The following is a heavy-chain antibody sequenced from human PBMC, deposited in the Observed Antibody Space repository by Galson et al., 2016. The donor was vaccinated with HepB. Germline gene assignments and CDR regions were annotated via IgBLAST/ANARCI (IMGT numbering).Heavy chain of an antibody. CDR1: GFTFSSYG. Sequence: SLRLSCAASGFTFSSYGMHWVRQAPGKGLEWVAVISYDGSNKYYADSVKGRFTISRDNSKNTLYLHMNSLRAEDTAVYYCAKSAYSGSYWFDYWGQGTLVTVSS. J-gene: IGHJ4*02. D-gene: IGHD1-26*01. V-gene: IGHV3-30*18. CDR3: AKSAYSGSYWFDY. CDR2: ISYDGSNK.